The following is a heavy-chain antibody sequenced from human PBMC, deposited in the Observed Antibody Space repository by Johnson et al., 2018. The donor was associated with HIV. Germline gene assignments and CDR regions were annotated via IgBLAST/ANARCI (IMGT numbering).Heavy chain of an antibody. D-gene: IGHD6-13*01. J-gene: IGHJ3*02. CDR3: ARGRKDIAAVDGLDTDGFDT. V-gene: IGHV3-13*01. CDR1: GFTFSSYD. Sequence: VQLVESGGGLVQPGGSLRLSCAASGFTFSSYDMHWVRQATGKGLEWVSAIGTAGDTYYPGSVKGRFTISRENAKNSLYLQMNSLRPEDTAVYYCARGRKDIAAVDGLDTDGFDTWGQGTMVTVS. CDR2: IGTAGDT.